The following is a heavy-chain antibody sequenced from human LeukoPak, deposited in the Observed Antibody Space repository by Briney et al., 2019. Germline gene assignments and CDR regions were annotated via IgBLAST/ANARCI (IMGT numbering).Heavy chain of an antibody. CDR2: ISAYNGDT. Sequence: ASVKVSCKASGYTFTNSGISWVRQAPGQGLEWMGWISAYNGDTNYVQNLQGRVTMTTDTPTGTAHMELRSLRSDDTAVYYCARGTVSGGSPFDYWGQGTLVTVSS. CDR1: GYTFTNSG. V-gene: IGHV1-18*01. D-gene: IGHD6-19*01. J-gene: IGHJ4*02. CDR3: ARGTVSGGSPFDY.